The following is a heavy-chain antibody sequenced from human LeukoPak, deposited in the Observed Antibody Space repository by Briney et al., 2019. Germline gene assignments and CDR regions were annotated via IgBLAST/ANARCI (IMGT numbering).Heavy chain of an antibody. CDR3: ARQVGATGYYFDY. V-gene: IGHV5-51*01. CDR1: GYGFTNDW. D-gene: IGHD1-26*01. CDR2: VYPGDSDT. Sequence: GESLKISCKGSGYGFTNDWIGWVRQMPGKGLEWMGIVYPGDSDTRYSPSFQGQVTISADKSISTAYLQWSSLKASDTAMYYCARQVGATGYYFDYWGQGTLVTVSS. J-gene: IGHJ4*02.